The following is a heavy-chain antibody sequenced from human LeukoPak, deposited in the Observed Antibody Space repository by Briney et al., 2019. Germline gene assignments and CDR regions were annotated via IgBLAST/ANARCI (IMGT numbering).Heavy chain of an antibody. CDR3: ARADVDTAMVDY. CDR2: IWYDGSNK. Sequence: GRSLRLSCAASGFTFSSYGMHWVRPAPGNGLEWEAVIWYDGSNKYYADSVKGRFTISRDNSKNTLYLQMNSLRAEDTAVYYCARADVDTAMVDYWGQGTLVTVSS. J-gene: IGHJ4*02. V-gene: IGHV3-33*01. D-gene: IGHD5-18*01. CDR1: GFTFSSYG.